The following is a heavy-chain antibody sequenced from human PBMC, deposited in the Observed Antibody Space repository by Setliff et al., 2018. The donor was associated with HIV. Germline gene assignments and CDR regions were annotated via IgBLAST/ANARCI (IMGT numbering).Heavy chain of an antibody. CDR2: INQSGNT. CDR3: AREGGQGYSGSGSFYHRNFDL. V-gene: IGHV4-34*01. Sequence: PSETLSLTCAVYGGSLSGYYWNWVRQSPGRGLEWTGEINQSGNTNCNPSPKSALIISVHPSKSQFSLKLTSGTAADTALYYCAREGGQGYSGSGSFYHRNFDLWGRGTLVTVSS. D-gene: IGHD3-10*01. J-gene: IGHJ2*01. CDR1: GGSLSGYY.